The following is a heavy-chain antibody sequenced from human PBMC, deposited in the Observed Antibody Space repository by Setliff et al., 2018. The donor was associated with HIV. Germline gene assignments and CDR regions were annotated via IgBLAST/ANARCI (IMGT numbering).Heavy chain of an antibody. CDR3: ARDLSIDSSGYPRIGYSYMDV. CDR1: GYTFTGYF. Sequence: ASVKVSCKASGYTFTGYFIHWVRQAPGQRPEWMGWINPGNGNTKYSQKFQGRVTITRVTSASTVYMELSGLRSEDTAVYYCARDLSIDSSGYPRIGYSYMDVWGKGTTVTVSS. CDR2: INPGNGNT. J-gene: IGHJ6*03. D-gene: IGHD3-22*01. V-gene: IGHV1-3*01.